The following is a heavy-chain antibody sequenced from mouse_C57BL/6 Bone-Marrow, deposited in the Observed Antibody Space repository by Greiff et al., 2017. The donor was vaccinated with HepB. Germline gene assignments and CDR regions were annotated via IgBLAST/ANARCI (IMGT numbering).Heavy chain of an antibody. D-gene: IGHD2-5*01. CDR3: ARHKGDYSNYGDY. CDR2: ISGGGGNT. Sequence: EVMLVESGGGLVKPGGSLKLSCAASGFTFSSYTMSWVRQTPEKRLEWVATISGGGGNTYYPDSVKGRFTISRDNAKNTLYLQMSSLRSEDTALYYCARHKGDYSNYGDYWGQGTTLTVSS. J-gene: IGHJ2*01. CDR1: GFTFSSYT. V-gene: IGHV5-9*01.